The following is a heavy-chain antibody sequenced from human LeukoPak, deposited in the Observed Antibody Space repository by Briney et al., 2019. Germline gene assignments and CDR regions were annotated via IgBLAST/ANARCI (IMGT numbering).Heavy chain of an antibody. J-gene: IGHJ3*02. CDR3: AGLLRYIDAFDI. CDR2: IYTSGST. D-gene: IGHD1-14*01. CDR1: GGSISSGSYY. Sequence: SETLSLTCTVSGGSISSGSYYWSWIRQPAGKGLEWIGRIYTSGSTNYNLSLKSRVTISVDTSKNQFSLKLSSVTAADTAVYYCAGLLRYIDAFDIWGQGTMVTVSS. V-gene: IGHV4-61*02.